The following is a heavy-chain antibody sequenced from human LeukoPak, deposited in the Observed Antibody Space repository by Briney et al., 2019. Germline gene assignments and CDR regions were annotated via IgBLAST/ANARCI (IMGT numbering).Heavy chain of an antibody. CDR1: GFTFSDYG. V-gene: IGHV3-33*06. D-gene: IGHD7-27*01. CDR2: IWHDGSNK. Sequence: GRSLRLSCAASGFTFSDYGMHWVRQAPGKGLEWVAVIWHDGSNKYYADSVQGRFTISRDSSKNTLYLQMNSLRAEDTAVYYCAKDGDAGTSYYFYYMDVWGKGTTVTVSS. CDR3: AKDGDAGTSYYFYYMDV. J-gene: IGHJ6*03.